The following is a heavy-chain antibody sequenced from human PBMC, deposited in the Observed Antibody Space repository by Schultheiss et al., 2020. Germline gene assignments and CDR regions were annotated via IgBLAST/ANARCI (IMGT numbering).Heavy chain of an antibody. J-gene: IGHJ4*02. D-gene: IGHD7-27*01. V-gene: IGHV3-23*01. CDR1: GFYFSSSA. CDR3: AKDLLGIADH. Sequence: GGSLRLSCVASGFYFSSSAMSWVRQAPGKGLDWDSAIGGTGTGTYYGDSVKGRFTVSRDNSKNTMYLQMNSLRPDDTAVYYCAKDLLGIADHWGQGALVTVSS. CDR2: IGGTGTGT.